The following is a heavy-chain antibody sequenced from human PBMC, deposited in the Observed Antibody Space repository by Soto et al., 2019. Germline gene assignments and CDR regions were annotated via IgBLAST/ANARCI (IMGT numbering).Heavy chain of an antibody. V-gene: IGHV3-30-3*01. CDR2: ISYDGSNK. CDR1: GFTFSSYA. J-gene: IGHJ4*02. CDR3: ARDFNDILTAVTESYYFDY. Sequence: PGGSLRLSCAASGFTFSSYAMHWVRQAPGKGLEWVAVISYDGSNKYYADSVKGRFTISRDNSKNTLYLQMNSLRAEDTAVYYCARDFNDILTAVTESYYFDYWGQGTLVTVSS. D-gene: IGHD3-9*01.